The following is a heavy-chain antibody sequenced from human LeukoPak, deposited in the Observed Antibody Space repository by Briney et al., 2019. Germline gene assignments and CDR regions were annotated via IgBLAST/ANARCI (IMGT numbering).Heavy chain of an antibody. CDR1: GFTFSSYA. J-gene: IGHJ4*02. CDR2: ISGSGGST. CDR3: AKVPRGYSGYDYWDY. Sequence: PGGSPRLSCAASGFTFSSYAMSWVRQAPGKGLEWVSAISGSGGSTYYADSVKGRFTISRDNSKNTLYLQMNSLRAEDTAVYYCAKVPRGYSGYDYWDYWGQGTLVTVSS. D-gene: IGHD5-12*01. V-gene: IGHV3-23*01.